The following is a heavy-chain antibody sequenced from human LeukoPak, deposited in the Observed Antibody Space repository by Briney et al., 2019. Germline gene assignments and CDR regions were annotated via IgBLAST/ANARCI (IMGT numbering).Heavy chain of an antibody. CDR1: GFTFNTFT. D-gene: IGHD1-7*01. CDR3: AKGLELESRLDS. J-gene: IGHJ4*02. CDR2: ISNNGGST. V-gene: IGHV3-23*01. Sequence: GESLRLSCAASGFTFNTFTMHWVRQAPGKGLEWVSGISNNGGSTFYADSVKGRFTIARDNSKNTLYMQMNSLRAENTALYISAKGLELESRLDSWGQGTLVTVSS.